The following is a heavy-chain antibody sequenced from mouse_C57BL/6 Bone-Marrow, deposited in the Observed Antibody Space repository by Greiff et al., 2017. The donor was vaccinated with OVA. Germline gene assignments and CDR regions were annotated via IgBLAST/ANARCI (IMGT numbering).Heavy chain of an antibody. CDR2: IDPSDSYT. CDR3: ARAENGNDVAWLAY. V-gene: IGHV1-69*01. CDR1: GYTFTSYW. Sequence: QVQLQQPGAELVMPGASVKLSCKASGYTFTSYWMHWVKQRPGQGLEWIGEIDPSDSYTNYNQKFKGKSTLTVDKSSSTAYMQLSSLTSEDSAVYYCARAENGNDVAWLAYWGQGTLVTVSA. J-gene: IGHJ3*01. D-gene: IGHD2-2*01.